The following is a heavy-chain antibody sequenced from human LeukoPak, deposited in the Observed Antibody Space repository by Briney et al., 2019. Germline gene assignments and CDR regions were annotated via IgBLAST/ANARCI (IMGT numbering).Heavy chain of an antibody. Sequence: GGSLRLSCAASGFTFSSYGMHWVRQAPGQGLEWVAVISYDGSNKYYADSVKGRFTISRDNSKNTLYLQMNSLRAEDTAVYYCAKAKGPYCSGGSCLPPIDYWGQGTLVTVSS. V-gene: IGHV3-30*18. CDR1: GFTFSSYG. CDR2: ISYDGSNK. D-gene: IGHD2-15*01. J-gene: IGHJ4*02. CDR3: AKAKGPYCSGGSCLPPIDY.